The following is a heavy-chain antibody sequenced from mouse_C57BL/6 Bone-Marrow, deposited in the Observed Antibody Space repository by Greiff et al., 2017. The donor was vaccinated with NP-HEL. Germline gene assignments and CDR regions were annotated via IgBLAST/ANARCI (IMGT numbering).Heavy chain of an antibody. J-gene: IGHJ4*01. D-gene: IGHD1-1*01. CDR3: ATPFYYYGSSYRNYAMDY. V-gene: IGHV1-26*01. CDR1: GYTFTDYY. CDR2: INPNNGGT. Sequence: EVKLQQSGPELVKPGASVKISCKASGYTFTDYYMNWVKQSHGKSLEWIGDINPNNGGTSYNQKFKGKATLTVDKSSSTAYMELRSLTSEDSAVYYCATPFYYYGSSYRNYAMDYWGQGTSVTVSS.